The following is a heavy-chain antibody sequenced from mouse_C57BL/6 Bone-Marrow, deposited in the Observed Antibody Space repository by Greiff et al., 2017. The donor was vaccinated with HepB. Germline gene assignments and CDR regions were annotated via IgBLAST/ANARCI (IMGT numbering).Heavy chain of an antibody. CDR1: GFTFSSYG. D-gene: IGHD4-1*01. CDR3: ARKTGFDD. Sequence: EVKLMESGGDLVKPGGSLKLSCAASGFTFSSYGMSWVRQTPDKRLEWVATISSGGSYTYYPDSVKGRFTISRDNAKNTLYLQMSSLKSEDTAMYYCARKTGFDDWGQGTTLTVSS. V-gene: IGHV5-6*01. CDR2: ISSGGSYT. J-gene: IGHJ2*01.